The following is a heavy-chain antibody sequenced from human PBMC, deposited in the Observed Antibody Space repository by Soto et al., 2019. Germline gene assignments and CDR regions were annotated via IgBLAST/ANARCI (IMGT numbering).Heavy chain of an antibody. V-gene: IGHV4-59*01. CDR3: AREVRYCSGGSCYRNFDY. D-gene: IGHD2-15*01. J-gene: IGHJ4*02. CDR1: GRSISSYY. CDR2: IYYSGST. Sequence: PSETLSLTCTVSGRSISSYYWSWIRQPPGKGLEWIGYIYYSGSTNYNPSLKSRVTISVDTSKNQFSLKLSSVTAADTAVYYCAREVRYCSGGSCYRNFDYRGQGTLVTVSS.